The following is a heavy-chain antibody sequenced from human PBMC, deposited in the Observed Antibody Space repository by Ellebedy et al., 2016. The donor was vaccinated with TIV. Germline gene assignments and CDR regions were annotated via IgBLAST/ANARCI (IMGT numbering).Heavy chain of an antibody. CDR3: AREPSGVGWYDSSWFDP. J-gene: IGHJ5*02. CDR1: GGTFSRHV. V-gene: IGHV1-69*04. D-gene: IGHD6-19*01. CDR2: IIPILGIA. Sequence: AASVKVSCKASGGTFSRHVISWVRQAPGQGLEWMGRIIPILGIANYVQKFQGRVTITADKSTSTAYMELSSLRSEDTAVYYCAREPSGVGWYDSSWFDPWGQGTLVTVSS.